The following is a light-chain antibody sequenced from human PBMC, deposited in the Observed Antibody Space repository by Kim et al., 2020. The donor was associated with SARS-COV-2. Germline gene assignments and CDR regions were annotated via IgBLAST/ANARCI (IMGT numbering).Light chain of an antibody. V-gene: IGLV1-47*01. J-gene: IGLJ3*02. CDR3: AAWDDSLSGWV. CDR1: SSNIGSNY. CDR2: RNN. Sequence: GQRVTISCSGSSSNIGSNYVYWYQQLPGTAPKLLIYRNNQRPSGVPDRFAGSKSGTSASLAISGLRSEDEADYYCAAWDDSLSGWVFGGGTKLTVL.